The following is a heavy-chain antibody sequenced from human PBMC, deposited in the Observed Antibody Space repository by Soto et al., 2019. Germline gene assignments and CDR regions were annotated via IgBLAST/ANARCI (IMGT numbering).Heavy chain of an antibody. D-gene: IGHD6-13*01. J-gene: IGHJ4*02. CDR1: GFSFGSYS. Sequence: GGSLRLSCAASGFSFGSYSMNWVRQAPGKGLEWVSCISSSSTYIYYADSVKGRFTISRDNAKNSLYLQMNSLRAEDTAVYYCARMLSDIAVAGSRPFDYWGLGTLVTASS. V-gene: IGHV3-21*01. CDR2: ISSSSTYI. CDR3: ARMLSDIAVAGSRPFDY.